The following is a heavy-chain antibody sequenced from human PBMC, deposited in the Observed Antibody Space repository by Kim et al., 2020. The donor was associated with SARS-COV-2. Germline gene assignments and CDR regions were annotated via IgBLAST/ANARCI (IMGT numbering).Heavy chain of an antibody. D-gene: IGHD6-13*01. CDR2: INPSGGGT. V-gene: IGHV1-46*01. Sequence: ASVKVSCKASGYTFTSYYLHWVRQAPGQGLEWMGIINPSGGGTSYAQNFQGRVTMTRDTSTSTVYMELSSLRSEDTAVYYCARGRIAAAGTLKYYFDYWGQGTLVTVSS. CDR3: ARGRIAAAGTLKYYFDY. J-gene: IGHJ4*02. CDR1: GYTFTSYY.